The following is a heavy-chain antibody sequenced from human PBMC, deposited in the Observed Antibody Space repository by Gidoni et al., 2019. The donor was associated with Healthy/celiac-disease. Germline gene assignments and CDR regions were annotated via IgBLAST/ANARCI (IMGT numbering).Heavy chain of an antibody. CDR2: ISSSSSYI. CDR1: GFTFSSSS. D-gene: IGHD3-3*01. Sequence: EVQLVESGGGLVKPGGSLRLSCAASGFTFSSSSMNWVRQAPGKGLEWVSSISSSSSYIYYADSVKGRFTISRDNAKNSLYLQMNSLRAEDTAVYYCARDPLYDFWSGYRYYYYYGMDVWGQGTTVTVSS. J-gene: IGHJ6*02. CDR3: ARDPLYDFWSGYRYYYYYGMDV. V-gene: IGHV3-21*01.